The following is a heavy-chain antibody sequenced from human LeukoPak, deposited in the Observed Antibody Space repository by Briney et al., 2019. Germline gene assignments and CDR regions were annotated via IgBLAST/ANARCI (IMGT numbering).Heavy chain of an antibody. CDR3: ARGGITMVQGVIIRNWFDP. CDR1: GYTFTGYY. CDR2: INPNSGGT. V-gene: IGHV1-2*02. J-gene: IGHJ5*02. D-gene: IGHD3-10*01. Sequence: AAVKVSCKASGYTFTGYYMHWVRQAPGQGLEWMGWINPNSGGTNYAQKFQGRVTMTRDTSISTAYMELSRLRSDDTAVYYCARGGITMVQGVIIRNWFDPWGQGTLVTVSS.